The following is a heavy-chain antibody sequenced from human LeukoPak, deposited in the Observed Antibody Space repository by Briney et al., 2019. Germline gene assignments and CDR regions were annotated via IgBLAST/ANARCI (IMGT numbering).Heavy chain of an antibody. CDR2: ISGSGGST. V-gene: IGHV3-23*01. CDR3: AKDSSSITMIVVVSFEY. D-gene: IGHD3-22*01. CDR1: GFTFSSYA. Sequence: PGGSLRLSCAASGFTFSSYAMSWVRQGPGKGLEWVSAISGSGGSTYYADSVKGRFTISRDNSKNTLYLQMNSLRAEDTAVYYCAKDSSSITMIVVVSFEYWGQGTLVTVSS. J-gene: IGHJ4*02.